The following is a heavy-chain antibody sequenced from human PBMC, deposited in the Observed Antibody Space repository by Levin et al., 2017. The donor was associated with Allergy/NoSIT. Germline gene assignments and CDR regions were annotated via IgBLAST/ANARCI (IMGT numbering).Heavy chain of an antibody. Sequence: GGSLRLSCSASGFTFSSYAMHWVRQAPGKALEYVSSISRDGAATYHADSVKGRCTISRDNSKDTLYLQVNSLRPEDTAVYYCVRRTGNSGNYLYFDLWGRGSVVIVSS. D-gene: IGHD2/OR15-2a*01. V-gene: IGHV3-64D*06. J-gene: IGHJ2*01. CDR1: GFTFSSYA. CDR3: VRRTGNSGNYLYFDL. CDR2: ISRDGAAT.